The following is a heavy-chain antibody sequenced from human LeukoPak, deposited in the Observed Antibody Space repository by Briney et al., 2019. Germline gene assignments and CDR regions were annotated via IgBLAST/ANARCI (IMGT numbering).Heavy chain of an antibody. Sequence: ASVKVSCKASGGTFSSYTISWVRQAPGQGLERMGRIIPILGIANYAQKFQGRVTITADKSTSTAYMELSSLRSEDTAVYYCASRSPRDGYIRDAFDIWGQGTMVTVSS. CDR3: ASRSPRDGYIRDAFDI. CDR1: GGTFSSYT. D-gene: IGHD5-24*01. CDR2: IIPILGIA. V-gene: IGHV1-69*02. J-gene: IGHJ3*02.